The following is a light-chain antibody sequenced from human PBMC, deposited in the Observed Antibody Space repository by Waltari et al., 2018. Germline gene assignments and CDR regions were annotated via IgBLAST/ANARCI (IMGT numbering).Light chain of an antibody. V-gene: IGLV1-40*01. CDR1: SSNIGSRYD. J-gene: IGLJ2*01. CDR2: DNN. Sequence: QSVLTQPPSVSGAPGQRVTISCTGSSSNIGSRYDVHSSQQLPGTAPKLLIYDNNIRPSGVPDRFSGSKSGTSASLAITGLQAEDEADYYCQSYDSSLTGSRVFGGGTKLTVL. CDR3: QSYDSSLTGSRV.